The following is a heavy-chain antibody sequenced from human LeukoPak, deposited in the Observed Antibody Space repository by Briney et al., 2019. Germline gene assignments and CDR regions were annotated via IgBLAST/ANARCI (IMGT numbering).Heavy chain of an antibody. D-gene: IGHD2-2*01. CDR3: ARQGYCSSTGCPYYYYGMDV. CDR1: GFTFSDYY. CDR2: ISSSGSTI. V-gene: IGHV3-11*01. Sequence: GGSLRLSCAASGFTFSDYYMSWIRQAPGKGLEWVSYISSSGSTIYYADSVKGRFTISRDNAKNSLYLQMNSLRAEDTAVYYCARQGYCSSTGCPYYYYGMDVWGQGTTVTVSS. J-gene: IGHJ6*02.